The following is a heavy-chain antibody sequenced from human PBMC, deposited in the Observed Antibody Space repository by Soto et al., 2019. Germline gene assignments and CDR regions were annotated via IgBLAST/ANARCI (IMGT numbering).Heavy chain of an antibody. CDR1: GDTFTHYY. J-gene: IGHJ4*02. Sequence: QVQLMQSGAEVKKPGASVKVSCKASGDTFTHYYIHWVRQAPGQGLEWMGTVNPSGGHTTYSQNFLGRVTMTRETSTSTLYMELTSLTSDDTAVYYCARGGNVVVVTAAFDYWGQGTLVTVSA. CDR3: ARGGNVVVVTAAFDY. V-gene: IGHV1-46*01. CDR2: VNPSGGHT. D-gene: IGHD2-21*02.